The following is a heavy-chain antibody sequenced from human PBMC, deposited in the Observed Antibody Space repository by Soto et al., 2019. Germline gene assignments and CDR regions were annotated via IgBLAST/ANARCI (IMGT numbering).Heavy chain of an antibody. D-gene: IGHD3-10*01. Sequence: SGPTLVKPTQTLTLTCTFSGFSLSTSGVGVGWIRQPPGKALEWLALIYWDDDKRYSPSLKSRLTITKDTSKNQVVLTMTNMDPVDTATYYCAHSLYGGRLLWFGELSYSYFDYWGQGTLVTVSS. J-gene: IGHJ4*02. CDR1: GFSLSTSGVG. CDR2: IYWDDDK. CDR3: AHSLYGGRLLWFGELSYSYFDY. V-gene: IGHV2-5*02.